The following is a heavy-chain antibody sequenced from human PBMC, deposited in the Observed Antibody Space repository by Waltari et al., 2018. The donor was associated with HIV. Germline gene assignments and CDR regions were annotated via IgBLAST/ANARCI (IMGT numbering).Heavy chain of an antibody. CDR3: ARELRFDIVFDY. Sequence: QVQLVQSGAEMRKPGASVKVSCTASKYTFASYGIHWLRQAPGQRLEWMGWINTGDGSTKYSQKFQGRVTITRDTSASTAYMQLSSLRSEDTAIYYCARELRFDIVFDYSGQGTLVTVSS. CDR1: KYTFASYG. J-gene: IGHJ4*02. CDR2: INTGDGST. D-gene: IGHD5-12*01. V-gene: IGHV1-3*04.